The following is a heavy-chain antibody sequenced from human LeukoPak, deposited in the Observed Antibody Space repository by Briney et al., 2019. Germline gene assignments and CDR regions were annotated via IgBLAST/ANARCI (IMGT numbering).Heavy chain of an antibody. V-gene: IGHV3-74*03. CDR2: INSDGSSI. D-gene: IGHD3-10*02. J-gene: IGHJ4*02. CDR1: GFTFSSYW. Sequence: GGSLRLSCAASGFTFSSYWMHWVRQAPGKGLVWVSRINSDGSSITYADSVKGRFTISRDDAKNSLYLQMSSLRAEDTAVYYCARDYVTMAPDYGGPGTLVIVSS. CDR3: ARDYVTMAPDY.